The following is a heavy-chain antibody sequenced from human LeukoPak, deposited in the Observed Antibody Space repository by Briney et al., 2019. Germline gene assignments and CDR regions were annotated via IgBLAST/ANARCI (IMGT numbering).Heavy chain of an antibody. Sequence: SETLSLTCAVYGGSFSGYYWSWIRQPPGKGLEWTGEINHSGSTNYNPSLKSRVTISVDTSKNQFSLKLSSVTAADTAVYYCARGSLRGARFDPWGQGTLVTVSS. D-gene: IGHD1-26*01. CDR1: GGSFSGYY. CDR3: ARGSLRGARFDP. V-gene: IGHV4-34*01. CDR2: INHSGST. J-gene: IGHJ5*02.